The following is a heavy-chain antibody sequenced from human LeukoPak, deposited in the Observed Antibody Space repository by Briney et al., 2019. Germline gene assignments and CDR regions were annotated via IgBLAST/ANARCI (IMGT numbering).Heavy chain of an antibody. Sequence: PGGSLRLSCAASGFTFSSYDMHWVRQATGKGLEWVSAIGTAGDTYYPGSVEGRFTISRENAKNSLYLQMNSLRAGDTAVYYCARRPRNYGSGSYHYYYGMDVWGQGTTVTVSS. CDR3: ARRPRNYGSGSYHYYYGMDV. D-gene: IGHD3-10*01. J-gene: IGHJ6*02. CDR2: IGTAGDT. CDR1: GFTFSSYD. V-gene: IGHV3-13*01.